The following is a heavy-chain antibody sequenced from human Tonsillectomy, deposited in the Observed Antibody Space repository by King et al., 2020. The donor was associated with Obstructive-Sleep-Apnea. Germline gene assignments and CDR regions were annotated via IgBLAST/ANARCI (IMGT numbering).Heavy chain of an antibody. CDR3: AREGVGSSALDV. CDR2: TYYSGST. CDR1: GDSISGFY. J-gene: IGHJ6*02. Sequence: VQLQESGPGLVKPSETLSLTCTVSGDSISGFYWSWIRQPPGKGLEWIGYTYYSGSTNYNPSLKSRVTISVDTSKNQFSLRLTSVTAADTAIYYCAREGVGSSALDVWGQGTTVTVSS. D-gene: IGHD6-6*01. V-gene: IGHV4-59*13.